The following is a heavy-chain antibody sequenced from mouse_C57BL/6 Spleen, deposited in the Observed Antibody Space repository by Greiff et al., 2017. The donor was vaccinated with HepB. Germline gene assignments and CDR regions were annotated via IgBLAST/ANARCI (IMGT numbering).Heavy chain of an antibody. D-gene: IGHD2-4*01. Sequence: EVQLQQSGGGLVQPKGSLKLSCAASGFSFNTYAMNWVRQAPGKGLEWVARIRSKSNNYATYYADSVKDRFTISRDDSESMLYLQMNNLKTEDTAMYYCVRHGYDYDYFDYWGQGTTLTVSS. CDR1: GFSFNTYA. CDR2: IRSKSNNYAT. V-gene: IGHV10-1*01. J-gene: IGHJ2*01. CDR3: VRHGYDYDYFDY.